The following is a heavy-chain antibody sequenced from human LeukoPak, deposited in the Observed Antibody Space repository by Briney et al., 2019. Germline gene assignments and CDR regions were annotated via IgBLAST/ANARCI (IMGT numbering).Heavy chain of an antibody. CDR2: IYYSGST. Sequence: SETLSLVCTVSGGSIGSYYWSWIRQPPGKGLEWIGYIYYSGSTNYNPSLKSRVTISVDTSKNQFSLKLSSVTAADTAVYYCARLPSYSRYYYYGMDVWGQGTTVTVSS. CDR1: GGSIGSYY. CDR3: ARLPSYSRYYYYGMDV. J-gene: IGHJ6*02. D-gene: IGHD1-26*01. V-gene: IGHV4-59*08.